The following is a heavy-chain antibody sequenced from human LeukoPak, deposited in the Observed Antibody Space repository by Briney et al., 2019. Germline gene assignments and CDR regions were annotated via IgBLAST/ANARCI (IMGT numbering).Heavy chain of an antibody. CDR1: GFTFSNYR. J-gene: IGHJ5*02. CDR3: AKGTVAGRQRAPPKEWFDP. V-gene: IGHV3-21*01. Sequence: GGSLRLSCAASGFTFSNYRMNWVRLAPGKGLEWVSSISSSSSYIYYADSVKGRFTISRDNAKNSLSLQMNSLRAEDSAVYYCAKGTVAGRQRAPPKEWFDPWGQGTLVTVSS. D-gene: IGHD6-6*01. CDR2: ISSSSSYI.